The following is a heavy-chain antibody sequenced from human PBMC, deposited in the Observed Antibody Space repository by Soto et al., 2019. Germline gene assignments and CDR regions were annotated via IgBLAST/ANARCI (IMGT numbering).Heavy chain of an antibody. Sequence: SETLSLTCAVYGGSFSGYYWSWIRQPPGKGLEWIGEINHSGSTNYNPSLKSRVTISVDTSKNQFYLKLSSVTAADTAVYYCARGSIAAVHNWFDPWGQGTLVTVSS. CDR2: INHSGST. CDR1: GGSFSGYY. J-gene: IGHJ5*02. V-gene: IGHV4-34*01. CDR3: ARGSIAAVHNWFDP. D-gene: IGHD6-6*01.